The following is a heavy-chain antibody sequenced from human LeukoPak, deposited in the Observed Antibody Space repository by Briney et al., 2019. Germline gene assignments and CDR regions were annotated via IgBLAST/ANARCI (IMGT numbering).Heavy chain of an antibody. Sequence: GGSLRLSCAASGFTFSSFSMNWVRQAPGKGLEWVSYISSSSSTIYYAESVKGRFTISRDNAKNSLYLQMNSLRAEDTAVYYCARDLAYYYDSSGYFTFDSWAQGTLVTVSS. CDR2: ISSSSSTI. V-gene: IGHV3-48*01. CDR1: GFTFSSFS. CDR3: ARDLAYYYDSSGYFTFDS. J-gene: IGHJ4*02. D-gene: IGHD3-22*01.